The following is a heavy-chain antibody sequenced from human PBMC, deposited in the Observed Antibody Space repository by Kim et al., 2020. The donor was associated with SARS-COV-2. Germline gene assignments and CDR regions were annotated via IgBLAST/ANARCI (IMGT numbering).Heavy chain of an antibody. CDR1: GFTFSDHY. D-gene: IGHD3-10*01. CDR3: ARVGLLGYYGMDV. Sequence: GGSLRLSCAASGFTFSDHYMDWVRQAPGKGLEWVGRTRNKANSYTTEYAASVKGRFTISRDDSKNSLYLQMNSLKTEDTAVYYCARVGLLGYYGMDVWGQGTTVTVSS. J-gene: IGHJ6*02. V-gene: IGHV3-72*01. CDR2: TRNKANSYTT.